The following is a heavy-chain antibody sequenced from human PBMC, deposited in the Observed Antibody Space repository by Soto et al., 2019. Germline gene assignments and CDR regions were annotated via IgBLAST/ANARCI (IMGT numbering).Heavy chain of an antibody. Sequence: GGSLRLSCAASGFTFSSYSMNWVRQAPGKGLEWVSSISSSSSYIYYADSVKGRFTISRDNAKNSLYLQMNSLRAEDTAVYYCASRYCSGGSCYPMDVWGQGTTVTVSS. CDR1: GFTFSSYS. CDR2: ISSSSSYI. J-gene: IGHJ6*02. CDR3: ASRYCSGGSCYPMDV. V-gene: IGHV3-21*01. D-gene: IGHD2-15*01.